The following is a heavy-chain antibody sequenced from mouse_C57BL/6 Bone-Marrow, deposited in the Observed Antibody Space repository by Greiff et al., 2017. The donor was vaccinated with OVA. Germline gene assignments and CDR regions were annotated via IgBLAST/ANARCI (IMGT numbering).Heavy chain of an antibody. CDR2: ISDGGSYT. V-gene: IGHV5-4*03. CDR1: GFTFSSYA. D-gene: IGHD1-1*02. J-gene: IGHJ4*01. Sequence: EVKLVESGGGLVKPGGSLKLSCAASGFTFSSYAMSWVRQTPEKRLEWVATISDGGSYTYYPDNVKGRFTITRDNAKNNLYLQKSHLKSKDTAMYYCARASGGNLYAMDYWGQGTSVTVSS. CDR3: ARASGGNLYAMDY.